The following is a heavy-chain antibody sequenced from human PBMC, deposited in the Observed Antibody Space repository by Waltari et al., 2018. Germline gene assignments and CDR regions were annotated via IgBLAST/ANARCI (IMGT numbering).Heavy chain of an antibody. CDR2: INFDGSIK. Sequence: VQLEESGGGLVQPGGSLRLSCAASGFTFSIYWLDGVRQAPGKGLVWVSRINFDGSIKNYADSVKGRFTISRDNAKNTLYLQMSSLRAEDTAVYYCVLGEKYFDFWGQGTLVTVSS. CDR1: GFTFSIYW. CDR3: VLGEKYFDF. V-gene: IGHV3-74*01. J-gene: IGHJ4*02.